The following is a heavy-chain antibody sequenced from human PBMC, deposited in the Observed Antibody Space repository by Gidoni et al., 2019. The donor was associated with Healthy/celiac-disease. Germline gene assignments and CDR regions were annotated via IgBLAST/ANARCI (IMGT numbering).Heavy chain of an antibody. J-gene: IGHJ4*02. V-gene: IGHV4-34*01. CDR1: GGSFSGYY. Sequence: QVQLQQWGSGLLKPSDTLSTTCAVYGGSFSGYYWSWIRQPPGKGLEWIGEINHSGSTNYNPFLKCRVTRSGDTSKNQFSLKLSSVTAADTAVYYCARSVFGYFSFDFWGQGTLVTVSS. D-gene: IGHD3-10*01. CDR3: ARSVFGYFSFDF. CDR2: INHSGST.